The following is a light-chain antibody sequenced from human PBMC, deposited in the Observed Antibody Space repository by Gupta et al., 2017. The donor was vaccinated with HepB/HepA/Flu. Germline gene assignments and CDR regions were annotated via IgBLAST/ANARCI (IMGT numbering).Light chain of an antibody. CDR3: LQDGSSPGS. J-gene: IGKJ2*04. CDR2: GAS. V-gene: IGKV3-20*01. Sequence: EPVFTHSPVTLSFSPGERATLSCSASQSISSTSLAWYQQKPGQAPRLLIYGASGRATGIPDRFSGSGSGTDFTLTINRLEPEDYAVYYCLQDGSSPGSFGQGTKMESK. CDR1: QSISSTS.